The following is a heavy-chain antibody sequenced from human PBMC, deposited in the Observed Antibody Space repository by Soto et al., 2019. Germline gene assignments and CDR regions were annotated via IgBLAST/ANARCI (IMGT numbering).Heavy chain of an antibody. D-gene: IGHD3-22*01. V-gene: IGHV4-39*01. J-gene: IGHJ5*02. CDR2: IYHTGVP. Sequence: SETLSLTCTVSGDSISTSAYYWGWVRQPPGKGLEWIASIYHTGVPYYQSSLKSRATIFVDTSKNQFSLKLTSVTAADTAVYYCLRYYETEGCFDPWGQGTLVTVSS. CDR3: LRYYETEGCFDP. CDR1: GDSISTSAYY.